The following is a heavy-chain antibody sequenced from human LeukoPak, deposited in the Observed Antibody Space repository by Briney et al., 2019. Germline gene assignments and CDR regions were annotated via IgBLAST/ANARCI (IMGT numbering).Heavy chain of an antibody. CDR1: GGSFSGYY. J-gene: IGHJ5*02. CDR2: INHSGST. CDR3: ARGPHFGNCSDGSCYSSNWFDP. V-gene: IGHV4-34*01. D-gene: IGHD2-15*01. Sequence: SETLSLTCAVYGGSFSGYYWSWIRQPPGKGLEWIGEINHSGSTNYNPSLKSRVTISVDTSKNQFSLKLSSVTAADTAVYYCARGPHFGNCSDGSCYSSNWFDPWGQGTLVTVSS.